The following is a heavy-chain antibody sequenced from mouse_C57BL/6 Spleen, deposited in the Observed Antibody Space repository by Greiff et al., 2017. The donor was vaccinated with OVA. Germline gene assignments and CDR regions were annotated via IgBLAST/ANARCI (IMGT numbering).Heavy chain of an antibody. J-gene: IGHJ2*01. V-gene: IGHV3-6*01. CDR3: ARVDGYDGYFDY. Sequence: EVQLQESGPGLVKPSQSLSLTCSVTGYSITSGYYWNWIRQFPGNKLEWMGYISYDGSNNYNPSLKNRISITRDTSKNQFFLKLNSVTTEDTATYYCARVDGYDGYFDYWGQGTTLTVSS. D-gene: IGHD2-2*01. CDR1: GYSITSGYY. CDR2: ISYDGSN.